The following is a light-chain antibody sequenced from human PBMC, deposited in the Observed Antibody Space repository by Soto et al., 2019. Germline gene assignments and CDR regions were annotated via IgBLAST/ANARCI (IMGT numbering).Light chain of an antibody. J-gene: IGKJ5*01. V-gene: IGKV1-5*01. CDR2: DAS. CDR1: QSISSW. CDR3: QQYNSYPIT. Sequence: DIQMTQSPSTLSASVGDRVTITCRASQSISSWLAWYQQKPGKAPKLLIYDASSLESGVPSRFSGSGCGTEFTLTISIQQPDDFASYYCQQYNSYPITFGQGTRLEIK.